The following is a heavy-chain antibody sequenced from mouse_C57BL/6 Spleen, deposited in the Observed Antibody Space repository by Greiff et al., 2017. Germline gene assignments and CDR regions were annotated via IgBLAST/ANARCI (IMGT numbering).Heavy chain of an antibody. D-gene: IGHD2-4*01. V-gene: IGHV1-52*01. CDR3: ARRGYEYDEGAMDY. J-gene: IGHJ4*01. Sequence: QVQLQQPGAELVRPGSSVKLSCKASGYTFTSYWMHWVKQRPIQGLEWIGNIDPSDSETHYNQKFKDKATLTVDKSSSTAYMQLSSLTSEDSAVYYCARRGYEYDEGAMDYWGQGTSVTVSS. CDR1: GYTFTSYW. CDR2: IDPSDSET.